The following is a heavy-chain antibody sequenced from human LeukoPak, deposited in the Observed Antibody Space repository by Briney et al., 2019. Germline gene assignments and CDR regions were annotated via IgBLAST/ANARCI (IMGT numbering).Heavy chain of an antibody. J-gene: IGHJ6*04. V-gene: IGHV1-58*02. CDR1: GFTFTSSA. Sequence: SVKVSCKASGFTFTSSAMQWVRQARGQRLEWIGWIVVGSGNTNYAQKFQEGVTITRDMSTSTAYMELSSLRSEDTAVYYCAAVAGFGELFLDVWGKGTTVTVSS. CDR3: AAVAGFGELFLDV. D-gene: IGHD3-10*01. CDR2: IVVGSGNT.